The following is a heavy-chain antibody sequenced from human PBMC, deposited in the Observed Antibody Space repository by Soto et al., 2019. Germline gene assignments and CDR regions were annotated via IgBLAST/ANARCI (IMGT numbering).Heavy chain of an antibody. D-gene: IGHD6-6*01. CDR1: GGTFSSYT. J-gene: IGHJ6*03. Sequence: ASVKVSCKASGGTFSSYTISWVRQAPGQGLEWMGRIIPILGIANYAQKFQGRVTITADKSTSTAYMELSSLRSEDTAVYYCARVPASSIAARNYYYYYMDVWGKGTTVTVSS. CDR3: ARVPASSIAARNYYYYYMDV. V-gene: IGHV1-69*02. CDR2: IIPILGIA.